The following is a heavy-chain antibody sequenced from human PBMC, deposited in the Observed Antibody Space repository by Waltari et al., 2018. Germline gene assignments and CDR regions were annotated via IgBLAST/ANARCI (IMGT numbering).Heavy chain of an antibody. CDR3: ARERSWFDP. CDR2: ISYSGRT. J-gene: IGHJ5*02. CDR1: GASITSYY. Sequence: QVQLQESGPGLVKPSETLSLTCTASGASITSYYWSWIRQSPGKGLEWIGDISYSGRTDYGPSLKSRITISLDTSKNQFSLKLTSVTAADTAVYYCARERSWFDPWGPGTLVTVSS. V-gene: IGHV4-59*01.